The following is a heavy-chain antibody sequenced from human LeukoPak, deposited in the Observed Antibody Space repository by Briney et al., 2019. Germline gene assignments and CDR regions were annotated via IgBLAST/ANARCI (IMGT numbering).Heavy chain of an antibody. Sequence: ASVKVSCKASGYTFTGYYMHWVRQAPGQGLERMGWINPNSGGTNYAQKFQGRVPMTRDTSISTAYMELSRLRSDDTAVYYCARSGHYDFWSGYVPLDYWGQGTLVTVSS. CDR3: ARSGHYDFWSGYVPLDY. CDR1: GYTFTGYY. CDR2: INPNSGGT. D-gene: IGHD3-3*01. V-gene: IGHV1-2*02. J-gene: IGHJ4*02.